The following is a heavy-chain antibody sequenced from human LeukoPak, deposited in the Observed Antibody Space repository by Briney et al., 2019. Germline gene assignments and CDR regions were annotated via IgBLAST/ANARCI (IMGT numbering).Heavy chain of an antibody. V-gene: IGHV4-59*08. D-gene: IGHD3-22*01. CDR3: ARLAAAYYYDSSGSLYYFDY. J-gene: IGHJ4*02. CDR2: IYYSGST. CDR1: GGSISSYY. Sequence: SETLSLTCTVSGGSISSYYWSWIRQPPGKGLEWIGYIYYSGSTNYNPSLKSRVTISVDTSKNQFSLKLSSVTAADTAVYYCARLAAAYYYDSSGSLYYFDYWGQGTLVTVSS.